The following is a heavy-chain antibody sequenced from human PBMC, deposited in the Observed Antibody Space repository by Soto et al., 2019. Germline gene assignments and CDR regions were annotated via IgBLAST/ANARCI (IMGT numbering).Heavy chain of an antibody. CDR1: GFTFSSYS. CDR3: AREAGGIVVVPAAMTRDYYYYYMDV. CDR2: ISSSSSTI. J-gene: IGHJ6*03. D-gene: IGHD2-2*01. V-gene: IGHV3-48*01. Sequence: PGGSLRLSCAASGFTFSSYSMNWVRQAPGKGLEWVSYISSSSSTIYYADSVKGRFTISRDNAKNSLYLQMNSLRAEDTAVYYCAREAGGIVVVPAAMTRDYYYYYMDVWGKGTTVTVSS.